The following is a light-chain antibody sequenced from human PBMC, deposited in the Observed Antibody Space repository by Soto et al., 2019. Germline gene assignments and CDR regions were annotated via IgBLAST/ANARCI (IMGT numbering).Light chain of an antibody. CDR1: TTDVAIYNL. CDR3: CSYAGSNTVI. V-gene: IGLV2-23*01. CDR2: EAT. J-gene: IGLJ2*01. Sequence: QSALTQPASVSGSPGQSITISCTGTTTDVAIYNLVSWYQQHPGKAPRLMLYEATKRPSGVSNRFSGSKSGNTTSLTISGLQTEDEADYYCCSYAGSNTVIFGGGTQLTVL.